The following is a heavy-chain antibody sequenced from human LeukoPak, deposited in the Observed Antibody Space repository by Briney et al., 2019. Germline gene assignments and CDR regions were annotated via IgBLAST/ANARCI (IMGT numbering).Heavy chain of an antibody. J-gene: IGHJ3*02. D-gene: IGHD1-26*01. CDR1: GFTFSSYA. CDR2: ISGSGGST. V-gene: IGHV3-23*01. Sequence: GGSLRLSCAASGFTFSSYAMSWVRQAPGKGLEWVSAISGSGGSTYYADSVKGRFTISRDSSKNTLYLQMNSLRAEDTAVYYCAKGRGSYYDAFDIWGQGTMVTVSS. CDR3: AKGRGSYYDAFDI.